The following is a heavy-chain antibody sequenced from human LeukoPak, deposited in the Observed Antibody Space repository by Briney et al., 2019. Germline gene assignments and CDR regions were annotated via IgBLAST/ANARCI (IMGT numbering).Heavy chain of an antibody. D-gene: IGHD6-19*01. CDR3: ATTYSSGWYRGYYFDY. CDR1: GFTFSSYW. J-gene: IGHJ4*02. V-gene: IGHV3-53*01. CDR2: IYSGGST. Sequence: PGGSLRLSCAASGFTFSSYWMSWVRQAPGKGLEWVSVIYSGGSTYHADSVKGRFTISRDNSKNTLYLQMNSLRAEDTAVYYCATTYSSGWYRGYYFDYWGQGTLVTVSS.